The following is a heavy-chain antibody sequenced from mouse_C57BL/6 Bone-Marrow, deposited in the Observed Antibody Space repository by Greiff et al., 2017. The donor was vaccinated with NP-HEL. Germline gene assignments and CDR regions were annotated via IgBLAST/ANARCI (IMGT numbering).Heavy chain of an antibody. CDR3: TYGSSYGYYFDY. V-gene: IGHV14-4*01. D-gene: IGHD1-1*01. Sequence: VQLKQSGAELVRPGASVKLSCTASGFNIKDDYMHWVKQRPEQGLEWIGWIDPENGDTEYASKFQGKATITADTSSNTAYLQLSSLTSEDTAVYYCTYGSSYGYYFDYWGQGTTLTVSS. CDR1: GFNIKDDY. CDR2: IDPENGDT. J-gene: IGHJ2*01.